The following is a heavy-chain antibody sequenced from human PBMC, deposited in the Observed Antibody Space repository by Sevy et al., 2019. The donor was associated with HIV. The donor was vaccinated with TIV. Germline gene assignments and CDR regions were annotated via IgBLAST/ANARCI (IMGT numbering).Heavy chain of an antibody. CDR2: IYYSGRT. J-gene: IGHJ6*02. Sequence: ASETLSLTCSVSGDSISGYYWSWIRQPPGKGLEWIGYIYYSGRTDYNPSLKSRVTISADTSKNQFSLKLNSVTAADTAVYYCARPYSNFYYAMDVWGQGTTVTVSS. D-gene: IGHD3-3*02. CDR1: GDSISGYY. CDR3: ARPYSNFYYAMDV. V-gene: IGHV4-59*01.